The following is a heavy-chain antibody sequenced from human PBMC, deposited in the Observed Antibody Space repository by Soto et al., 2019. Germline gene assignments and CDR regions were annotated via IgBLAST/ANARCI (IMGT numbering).Heavy chain of an antibody. V-gene: IGHV1-18*01. CDR3: ARVYYDSSGFYHEDH. J-gene: IGHJ1*01. CDR2: ISADNGNT. CDR1: GYSFNNYP. Sequence: QVKLVQSGAEVKQPGASVMVSCQASGYSFNNYPISWVRQAPGQGPEWVGWISADNGNTNYGQKFLGRVTMTTDTSTSTDYMDLRSLRSDDTAVYYCARVYYDSSGFYHEDHWGQGTLVTVSS. D-gene: IGHD3-22*01.